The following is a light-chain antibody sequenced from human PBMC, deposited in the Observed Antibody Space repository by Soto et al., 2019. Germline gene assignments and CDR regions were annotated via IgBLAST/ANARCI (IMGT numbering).Light chain of an antibody. J-gene: IGLJ2*01. V-gene: IGLV3-25*03. Sequence: SYELTQPPSVSVSPGQTARITCSGDALPKQYAYWYQQKPGQAPVLVIYKDSERPSGIPERFSGSSSGTTVTLTISGVQAEDEADYYRQTADSSGTYLVFGGGTKLTVL. CDR3: QTADSSGTYLV. CDR1: ALPKQY. CDR2: KDS.